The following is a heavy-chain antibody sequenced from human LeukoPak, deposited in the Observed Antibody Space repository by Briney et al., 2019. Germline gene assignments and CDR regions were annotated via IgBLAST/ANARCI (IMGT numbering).Heavy chain of an antibody. CDR2: VTSSSTYV. CDR1: GFTFNIYA. V-gene: IGHV3-21*01. CDR3: ASAPDTAMVAFDY. Sequence: PGRSLRLSCAASGFTFNIYAMHWVRQAPGKGRECVSSVTSSSTYVYYGDSVKGGFTISRDNAKNSLHLQMNSLRGEDTAVYYCASAPDTAMVAFDYWGQGTLVTVSS. D-gene: IGHD5-18*01. J-gene: IGHJ4*02.